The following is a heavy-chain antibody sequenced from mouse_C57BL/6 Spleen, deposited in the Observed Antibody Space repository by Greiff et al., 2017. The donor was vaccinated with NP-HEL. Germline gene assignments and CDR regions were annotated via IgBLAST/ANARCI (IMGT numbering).Heavy chain of an antibody. D-gene: IGHD4-1*01. Sequence: QVQLKESGPELVKPGASVKLSCKASGYAFSSSWMNWVKQRPGKGLEWIGRIYPGDGDTNYNGKFKGKATLTADKSSSTAYMQLSSLTSEDSAVYCGLNWDAYWGKGTPVTVSA. CDR2: IYPGDGDT. J-gene: IGHJ3*01. V-gene: IGHV1-82*01. CDR3: LNWDAY. CDR1: GYAFSSSW.